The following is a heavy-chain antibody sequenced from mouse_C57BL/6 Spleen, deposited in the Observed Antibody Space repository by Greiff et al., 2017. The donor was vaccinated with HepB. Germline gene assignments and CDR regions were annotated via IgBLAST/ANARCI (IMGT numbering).Heavy chain of an antibody. Sequence: VQLQQSGAELVRPGASVTLSCKASGYTFTDYEMHWVKQTPVHGLEWIGAIDPETGGTAYNQKFKGKAILTADKSSSTAYMELRSLTSEDSAVYYCTRGPLSLYYFDYWGQGTTLTVSS. CDR2: IDPETGGT. V-gene: IGHV1-15*01. J-gene: IGHJ2*01. CDR3: TRGPLSLYYFDY. CDR1: GYTFTDYE.